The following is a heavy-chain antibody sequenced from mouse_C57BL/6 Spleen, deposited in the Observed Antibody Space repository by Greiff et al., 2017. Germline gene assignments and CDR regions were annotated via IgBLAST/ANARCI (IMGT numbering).Heavy chain of an antibody. CDR2: ISSGGSYT. J-gene: IGHJ4*01. CDR3: ARHYGNYSYAMDY. Sequence: EVQLVESGGDLVKPGGSLKLSCAASGFTFSSYGMSWVRQTPDKRLEWVATISSGGSYTYYPDSVKGRFTISRDNAKNTLYLQMSSLKSEDTAMYYCARHYGNYSYAMDYWGQGTSVTVSS. CDR1: GFTFSSYG. V-gene: IGHV5-6*01. D-gene: IGHD2-1*01.